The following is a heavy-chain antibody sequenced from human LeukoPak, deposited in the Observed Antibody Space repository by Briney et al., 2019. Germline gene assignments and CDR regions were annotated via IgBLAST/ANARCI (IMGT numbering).Heavy chain of an antibody. J-gene: IGHJ6*03. Sequence: GGSLRLSCAASGFTFSSYSMNWVRQAPGKGLEWVSSISSSSSYIYYADSVKGRFTISRDNAKNSLYLQMNSLRAEDTAVYYCARGPYYDILTGYSYYYYMDVWGKGTTVTISS. CDR1: GFTFSSYS. D-gene: IGHD3-9*01. CDR2: ISSSSSYI. V-gene: IGHV3-21*01. CDR3: ARGPYYDILTGYSYYYYMDV.